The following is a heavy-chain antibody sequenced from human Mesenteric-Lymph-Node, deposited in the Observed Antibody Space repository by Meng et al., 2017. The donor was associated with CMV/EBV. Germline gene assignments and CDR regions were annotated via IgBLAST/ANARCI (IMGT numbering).Heavy chain of an antibody. CDR3: ARGLGVRDYYYYAMDV. J-gene: IGHJ6*02. CDR1: GFTFSSYG. V-gene: IGHV3-19*01. D-gene: IGHD1-1*01. Sequence: GESLKISCAASGFTFSSYGMHWVRQAPGKGLEWVSGVSWNGSRTHYADSVKGRFIISRDNSRNFLYQQMNSLRPEDMAVYYCARGLGVRDYYYYAMDVWGQGTTVTVSS. CDR2: VSWNGSRT.